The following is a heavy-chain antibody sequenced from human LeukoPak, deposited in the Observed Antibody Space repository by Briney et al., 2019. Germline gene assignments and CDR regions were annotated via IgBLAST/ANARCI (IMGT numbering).Heavy chain of an antibody. V-gene: IGHV4-34*01. D-gene: IGHD2-2*01. J-gene: IGHJ5*02. CDR1: GGSFSGYY. Sequence: PSETLSLTCAVCGGSFSGYYWSWIRQPPGKGLERIGEINHSGSTNYNPSLKSRVTISVDTSKNQFSLKLSSVTAADTAVYYCARIGYCSSTSCADPWGQGTLVTVSS. CDR3: ARIGYCSSTSCADP. CDR2: INHSGST.